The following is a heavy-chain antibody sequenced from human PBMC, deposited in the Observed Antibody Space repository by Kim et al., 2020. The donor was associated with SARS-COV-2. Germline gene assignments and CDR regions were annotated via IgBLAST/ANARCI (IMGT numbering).Heavy chain of an antibody. D-gene: IGHD3-10*01. V-gene: IGHV4-34*01. Sequence: SETLSLTCAVYGGSFSGYYWSWIRQPPGKGLEWIGEINHSGSTNYNPSLKSRVTISVDTSKNQFSLKLSSVTAADTAVYYCARVWVRGVVFYWYFDLWGRGTLVTVSS. CDR2: INHSGST. J-gene: IGHJ2*01. CDR3: ARVWVRGVVFYWYFDL. CDR1: GGSFSGYY.